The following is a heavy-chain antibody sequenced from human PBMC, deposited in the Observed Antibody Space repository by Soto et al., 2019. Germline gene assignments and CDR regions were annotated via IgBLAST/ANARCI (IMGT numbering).Heavy chain of an antibody. V-gene: IGHV3-48*02. J-gene: IGHJ4*02. CDR2: ISSRSSTI. CDR1: GFSFGSYA. Sequence: GGSLRLSCAASGFSFGSYALSWVRQAPGRGLEWVSYISSRSSTIYHADSVKGRFTISRDNAKNSLYLQMDSLRDEDTAVYFCARAIAVGSTSLDYWGLGTRVTVSS. CDR3: ARAIAVGSTSLDY. D-gene: IGHD6-19*01.